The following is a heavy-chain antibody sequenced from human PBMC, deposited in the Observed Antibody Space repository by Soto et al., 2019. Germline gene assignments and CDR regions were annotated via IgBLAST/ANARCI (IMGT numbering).Heavy chain of an antibody. J-gene: IGHJ4*02. CDR3: AKDIRRDLLRPPSDVYFDY. D-gene: IGHD3-10*01. CDR1: GFTFSSYV. CDR2: ISGSGVST. Sequence: GGSLRLSCAASGFTFSSYVMSWVRQAPGKGLEWVSAISGSGVSTYYAESVKGRFTISRDNSKKTLYLQMNSLRDEDTDVYYCAKDIRRDLLRPPSDVYFDYWGQGTLVTVSS. V-gene: IGHV3-23*01.